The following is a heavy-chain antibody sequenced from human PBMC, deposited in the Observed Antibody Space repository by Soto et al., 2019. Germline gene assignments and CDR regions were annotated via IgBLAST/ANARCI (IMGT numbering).Heavy chain of an antibody. J-gene: IGHJ6*02. V-gene: IGHV3-21*01. CDR1: GFTFSSYS. Sequence: EVQLVESGGGLVKPGGSLRLSCAASGFTFSSYSMNWVRQAPGKGLEWVSSISSSSSYIYYADSVKGRFTISRDNAKNSLYLQMNSLRAEDTAVYYCARSTMDSYYYYGMDVWGQGTTVTVSS. D-gene: IGHD3-10*01. CDR3: ARSTMDSYYYYGMDV. CDR2: ISSSSSYI.